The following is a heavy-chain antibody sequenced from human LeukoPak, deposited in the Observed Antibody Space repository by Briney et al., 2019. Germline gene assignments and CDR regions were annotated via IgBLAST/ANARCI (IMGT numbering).Heavy chain of an antibody. D-gene: IGHD2-15*01. J-gene: IGHJ4*02. CDR1: GFTFSSYA. CDR3: AKSKGIVVVVAAYFDY. CDR2: ISGSGDSTYYADSGSGGST. Sequence: GGSLRLSCAASGFTFSSYAMSWVRQAPGKGLEWVSAISGSGDSTYYADSGSGGSTYYADSVKGRFTISRDNSKDTLYLQMNSLRAEDTAVYYCAKSKGIVVVVAAYFDYWGQGTLVTVSS. V-gene: IGHV3-23*01.